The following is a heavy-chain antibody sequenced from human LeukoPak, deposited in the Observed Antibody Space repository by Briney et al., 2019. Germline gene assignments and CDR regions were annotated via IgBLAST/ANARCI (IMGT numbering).Heavy chain of an antibody. CDR2: ISAYNGNT. J-gene: IGHJ3*02. V-gene: IGHV1-18*01. CDR3: ARTSRRHLYAFDI. CDR1: GGTFSSYG. Sequence: ASVRVSCKASGGTFSSYGISWVRQAPGQGLEWMGWISAYNGNTNYAQKLQGRVTMTTDTSTSTAYMELRSLRSDDTAVYYCARTSRRHLYAFDIWGQGTMVTVSS. D-gene: IGHD2-2*01.